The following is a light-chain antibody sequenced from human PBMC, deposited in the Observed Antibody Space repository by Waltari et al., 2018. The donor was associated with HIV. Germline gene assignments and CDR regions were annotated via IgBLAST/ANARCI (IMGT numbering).Light chain of an antibody. CDR1: QSVSTN. CDR3: QQYHNWPPWT. CDR2: SAS. J-gene: IGKJ1*01. V-gene: IGKV3-15*01. Sequence: DIVLTQSPATLSMSPGDRATLSCRASQSVSTNLAWYQQKPGQAPRLLIYSASKRATDIPDRFSGSGSGTDFTLTISSLQSEDFALYYCQQYHNWPPWTFGQGTKVEIK.